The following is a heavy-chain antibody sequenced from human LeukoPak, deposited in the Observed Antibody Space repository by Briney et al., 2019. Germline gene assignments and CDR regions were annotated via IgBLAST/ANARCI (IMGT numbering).Heavy chain of an antibody. Sequence: GGSLRLSCVASGFTFTGHSMHWVRQAPGKGLEWVAIISYDGSNKYYADSVKGRLTISRDNSKNTLYLQMNSLRAEDTAVYYCAKARVTMVRGVSYAFDIWGQGTMVTVSS. V-gene: IGHV3-30*18. CDR2: ISYDGSNK. D-gene: IGHD3-10*01. CDR3: AKARVTMVRGVSYAFDI. J-gene: IGHJ3*02. CDR1: GFTFTGHS.